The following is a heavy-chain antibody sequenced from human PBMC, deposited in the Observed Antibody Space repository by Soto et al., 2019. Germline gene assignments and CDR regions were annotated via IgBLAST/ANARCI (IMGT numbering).Heavy chain of an antibody. D-gene: IGHD6-19*01. CDR3: ARGSVAGTIDY. CDR2: IGTAGDT. V-gene: IGHV3-13*01. Sequence: GGSLRLSCAASGFTFSSYDMHWVRQATGKGLEWVSAIGTAGDTYYPGSVKGRFTISRENAKNSLYLQMNSLRAGDTAVYYCARGSVAGTIDYWGQGTLVTVLL. J-gene: IGHJ4*02. CDR1: GFTFSSYD.